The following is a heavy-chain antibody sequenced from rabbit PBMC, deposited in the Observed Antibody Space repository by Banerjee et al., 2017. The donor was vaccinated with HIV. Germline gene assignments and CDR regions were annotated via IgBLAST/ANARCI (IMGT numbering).Heavy chain of an antibody. CDR2: IGGGNGGST. CDR3: ARDYAGISDYTGYYFNL. D-gene: IGHD8-1*01. Sequence: QSLEESGGDLVKPGASLTLTCTASGFSFTSNYWMCWVRQAPGKGLEWIACIGGGNGGSTAYASWAKGRFTISKTSSTTVTLQMTSLTAADTATYFCARDYAGISDYTGYYFNLWGPGTLVTVS. CDR1: GFSFTSNYW. J-gene: IGHJ4*01. V-gene: IGHV1S40*01.